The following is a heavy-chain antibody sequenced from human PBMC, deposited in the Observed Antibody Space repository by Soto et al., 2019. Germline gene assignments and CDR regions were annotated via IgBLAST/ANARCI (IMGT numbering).Heavy chain of an antibody. V-gene: IGHV3-9*01. D-gene: IGHD3-22*01. Sequence: GGSLRLSCAASGFTFDDYAMHWVRQAPGKGLEWVSGINWNSDTIGYADSVKGRFTVSRDNAKGSLLLQMSSLRAEDTAVYFCAMSNSNDLYYHFESWGQGTPVTVSS. CDR2: INWNSDTI. CDR1: GFTFDDYA. J-gene: IGHJ4*02. CDR3: AMSNSNDLYYHFES.